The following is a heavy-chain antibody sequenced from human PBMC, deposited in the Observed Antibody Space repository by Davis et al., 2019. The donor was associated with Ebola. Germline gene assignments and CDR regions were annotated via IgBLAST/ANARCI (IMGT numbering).Heavy chain of an antibody. Sequence: GESLKISCAASGFTFSSYAMSWVRQAPGKGLEWVSSFRGSDGNTYYAYSVKGRFTISRDNAKNSLYLQMNSLRDEDTAVYYCARETGIIATAGTGWFDPWGQGTLVTVSS. CDR1: GFTFSSYA. D-gene: IGHD6-13*01. J-gene: IGHJ5*02. CDR3: ARETGIIATAGTGWFDP. V-gene: IGHV3-23*01. CDR2: FRGSDGNT.